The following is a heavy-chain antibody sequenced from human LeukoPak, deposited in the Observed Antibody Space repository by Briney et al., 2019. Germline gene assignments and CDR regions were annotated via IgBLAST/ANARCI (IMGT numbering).Heavy chain of an antibody. V-gene: IGHV3-23*01. J-gene: IGHJ5*02. CDR1: GFIFNNYG. Sequence: SGGSLGLSCAASGFIFNNYGLIWVRQAPGKGLEWVSAISNDGGGTNYADLVKGRFTISRDNSKNTLFLQMNSLRVKDTALYYCAKGSSGYFVDLWGQGTLVTVSS. CDR3: AKGSSGYFVDL. D-gene: IGHD3-22*01. CDR2: ISNDGGGT.